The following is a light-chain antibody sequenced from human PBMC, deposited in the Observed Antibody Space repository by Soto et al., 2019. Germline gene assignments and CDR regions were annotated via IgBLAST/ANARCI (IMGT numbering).Light chain of an antibody. CDR1: NIGSKN. J-gene: IGLJ3*02. CDR2: RDD. CDR3: QLWDTSTWM. V-gene: IGLV3-9*01. Sequence: LLSVSVALGQTATISCAITNIGSKNVHWYQQRPGLAPTLLIYRDDQRSSGTPERFSGSNSGHTATLTISRAQAGDEADYYCQLWDTSTWMFGGGTKLTVL.